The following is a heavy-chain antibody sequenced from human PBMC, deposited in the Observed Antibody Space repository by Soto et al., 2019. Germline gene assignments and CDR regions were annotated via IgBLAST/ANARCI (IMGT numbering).Heavy chain of an antibody. CDR3: ARGDSGQCGGDCYSTSGYYFDY. J-gene: IGHJ4*02. V-gene: IGHV4-30-4*01. Sequence: QVQLQESGPGLVKPSQTLSLTCTVSGGSISSGDYYWSWIRQPPGKGLEWIGYIYYSGSTYYNPSLKSRVTISVDTSKNQFSLKLSSVTAADTAVYYCARGDSGQCGGDCYSTSGYYFDYWGQGTLVTVSS. D-gene: IGHD2-21*02. CDR1: GGSISSGDYY. CDR2: IYYSGST.